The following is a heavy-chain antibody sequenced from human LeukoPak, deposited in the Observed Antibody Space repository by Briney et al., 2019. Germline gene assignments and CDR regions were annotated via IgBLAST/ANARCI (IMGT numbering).Heavy chain of an antibody. Sequence: SETLSLTCTVSGGSISSSSYYWGWIRQPPGKGLEWIGSIYYSGRTYYNPSLKSRVTISVDTSKNQFSLQLSSVTPEDTAVYYCARDPAYNYGMDVWGQGTTVTVSS. CDR1: GGSISSSSYY. CDR2: IYYSGRT. J-gene: IGHJ6*02. V-gene: IGHV4-39*02. CDR3: ARDPAYNYGMDV. D-gene: IGHD2-2*01.